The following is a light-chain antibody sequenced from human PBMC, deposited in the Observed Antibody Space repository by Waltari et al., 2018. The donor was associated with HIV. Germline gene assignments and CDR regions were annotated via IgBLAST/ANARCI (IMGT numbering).Light chain of an antibody. Sequence: DIVMTQSPDSLAVSLGEKATINCKSSQSVLYSSNNKNYLAWYQQKSGQPPKLLIYWASTRESGVPERLSGSGSGTDFTLTISSLQAEDVAVYYCQQYYNTPLSFGQGTRLEIK. V-gene: IGKV4-1*01. CDR3: QQYYNTPLS. J-gene: IGKJ5*01. CDR2: WAS. CDR1: QSVLYSSNNKNY.